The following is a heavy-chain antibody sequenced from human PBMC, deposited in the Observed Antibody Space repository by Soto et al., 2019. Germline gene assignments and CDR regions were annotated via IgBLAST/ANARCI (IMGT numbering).Heavy chain of an antibody. J-gene: IGHJ4*02. Sequence: QVQLQESGPGLVKTSQTLTLTCTVSGASVDSGGYYWTWIRQRPGKGLEWVGYIYYRGNTFYNPSLKSRLTISLDTSKNPFSLKLTSVTAADTAVYSCARDTAMTGAARYDYWGQGTLVTVSS. CDR1: GASVDSGGYY. V-gene: IGHV4-31*03. CDR2: IYYRGNT. CDR3: ARDTAMTGAARYDY. D-gene: IGHD6-25*01.